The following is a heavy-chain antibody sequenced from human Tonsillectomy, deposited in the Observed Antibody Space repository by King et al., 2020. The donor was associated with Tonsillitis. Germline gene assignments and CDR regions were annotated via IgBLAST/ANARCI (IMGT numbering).Heavy chain of an antibody. J-gene: IGHJ4*02. CDR3: ARAYCSSTSCYGYFDY. D-gene: IGHD2-2*01. CDR1: GFTFSSYG. V-gene: IGHV3-33*01. Sequence: VQLVESGGGVVQPGRSLRLSCAASGFTFSSYGMHWVRQAPGKGLEWVAVIWYDGSNKYYADSVKGRFTISRDNSKNTLYLQMNSLRAEDTAVYYCARAYCSSTSCYGYFDYWGQGTLVTVSS. CDR2: IWYDGSNK.